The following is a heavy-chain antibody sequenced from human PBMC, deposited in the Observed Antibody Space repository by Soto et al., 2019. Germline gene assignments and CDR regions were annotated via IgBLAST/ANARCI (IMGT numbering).Heavy chain of an antibody. J-gene: IGHJ3*02. CDR2: VYRGGAT. Sequence: XVSLRLSCVASGFTVSDNYISWVRQAPGKGLEWVSVVYRGGATYYADSVTGRFTISRDSSQNTLHLQMNTLKTEDTAIYYCARGWQSAFDIWGQGTMVTVSS. CDR1: GFTVSDNY. V-gene: IGHV3-53*01. D-gene: IGHD6-13*01. CDR3: ARGWQSAFDI.